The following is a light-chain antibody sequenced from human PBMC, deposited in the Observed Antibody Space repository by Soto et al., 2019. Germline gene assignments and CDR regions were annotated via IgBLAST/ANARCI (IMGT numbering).Light chain of an antibody. Sequence: QLVLTQPPSVSGAPGQSGTISCAGSSSNIGAGYDVHRYQHLPGTAPKPLIYDNNNRPSGVPDRSSGSKSGTSASLAITGLQAEDGADYYCQSYDSRLSAPYVFGTGTKLTVL. V-gene: IGLV1-40*01. CDR1: SSNIGAGYD. CDR2: DNN. CDR3: QSYDSRLSAPYV. J-gene: IGLJ1*01.